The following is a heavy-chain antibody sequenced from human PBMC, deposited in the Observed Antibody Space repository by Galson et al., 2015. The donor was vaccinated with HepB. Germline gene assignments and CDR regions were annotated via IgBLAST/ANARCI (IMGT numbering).Heavy chain of an antibody. CDR1: GFNLSNSA. Sequence: SLRLSCAASGFNLSNSAMHWVRQAPGKGLEWVAKISYDAKDVYYAESLRGRSAISRDNSKNTLYLEMNSLRVEDTAVYYCAADATPIQAAFDYWGQGTLVTVSS. CDR3: AADATPIQAAFDY. V-gene: IGHV3-30*03. J-gene: IGHJ4*02. D-gene: IGHD3-3*01. CDR2: ISYDAKDV.